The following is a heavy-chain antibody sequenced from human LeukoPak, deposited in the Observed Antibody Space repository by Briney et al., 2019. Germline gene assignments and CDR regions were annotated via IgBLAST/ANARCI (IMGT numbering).Heavy chain of an antibody. CDR2: ISISSTSI. D-gene: IGHD6-13*01. Sequence: GGSLRLSCAASGFNCNSHAMNWVRQAPGKGLEWISYISISSTSIYYADSVKGRFTISRDIAKNSLYLQMKRLRAEDTAMYYCARDNLAAAGDDNFDLWGQGTMVTVSS. CDR1: GFNCNSHA. V-gene: IGHV3-48*04. CDR3: ARDNLAAAGDDNFDL. J-gene: IGHJ3*01.